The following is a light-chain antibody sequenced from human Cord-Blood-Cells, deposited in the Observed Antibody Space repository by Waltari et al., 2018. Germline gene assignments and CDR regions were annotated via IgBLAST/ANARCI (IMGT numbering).Light chain of an antibody. J-gene: IGLJ1*01. CDR3: CSYAGSSTYV. CDR2: EGS. Sequence: QSALTQPASVSGSPGQSITISCNGTSSDVGSYNLVSWYQQHPGKAPKLMIYEGSKRPSGVSNRFSGSESGNTASLTIAGLHAEDEADYSCCSYAGSSTYVFGTGTKVTVL. V-gene: IGLV2-23*01. CDR1: SSDVGSYNL.